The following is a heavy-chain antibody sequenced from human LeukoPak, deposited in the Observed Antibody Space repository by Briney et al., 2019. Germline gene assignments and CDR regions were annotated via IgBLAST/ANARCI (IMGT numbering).Heavy chain of an antibody. D-gene: IGHD3-10*01. Sequence: ASVKVSCKASGYTFTSYGISWVRQAPGQGLEWMRWISAYNGNTNYAQKLQGRVTMTTDTSTSTAYMELRSLRSDDTAVYYCARGAMVRGVTGMDVWGKGTTVTVPS. J-gene: IGHJ6*04. CDR3: ARGAMVRGVTGMDV. CDR2: ISAYNGNT. V-gene: IGHV1-18*04. CDR1: GYTFTSYG.